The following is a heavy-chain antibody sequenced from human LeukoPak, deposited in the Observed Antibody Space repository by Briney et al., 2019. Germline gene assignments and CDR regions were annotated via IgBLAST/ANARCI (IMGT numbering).Heavy chain of an antibody. Sequence: GGSLRLSCAASGFTFSTYAMNWVRQAPGKGLEWVSTISGSGDGTYYADSVKGRFTISRDSALSLQMNSLRAEDTAIYYCARALSGTYYSFDCWGLGTLVTVSS. J-gene: IGHJ4*02. D-gene: IGHD1-26*01. CDR1: GFTFSTYA. CDR2: ISGSGDGT. CDR3: ARALSGTYYSFDC. V-gene: IGHV3-23*01.